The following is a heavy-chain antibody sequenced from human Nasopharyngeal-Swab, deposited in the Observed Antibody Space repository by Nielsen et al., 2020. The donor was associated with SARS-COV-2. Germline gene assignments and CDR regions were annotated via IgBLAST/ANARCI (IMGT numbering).Heavy chain of an antibody. CDR3: AKDGLGDYDSSGSYYYGMDV. V-gene: IGHV3-23*01. J-gene: IGHJ6*02. D-gene: IGHD3-22*01. Sequence: WIRQPPGKGLEWVSAISSSGGSTYYADSVKGRFTISRDNSKNTLYLQMNSLRAEDTAVYYCAKDGLGDYDSSGSYYYGMDVWGQGTTVTVSS. CDR2: ISSSGGST.